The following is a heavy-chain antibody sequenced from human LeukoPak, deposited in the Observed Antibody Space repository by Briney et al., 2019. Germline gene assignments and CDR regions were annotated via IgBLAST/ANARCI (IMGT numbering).Heavy chain of an antibody. CDR3: ARDPGDGGNNY. Sequence: SQTLSLTCTVSGGSISSGSYYWSWIRQPPGKGLEWIGYIYYSGSTNYNPSLKSRVTISVDTSKNQFSLKLSSVTAADTAVYYCARDPGDGGNNYWGQGTLVTVSS. J-gene: IGHJ4*02. CDR2: IYYSGST. V-gene: IGHV4-61*01. D-gene: IGHD4-23*01. CDR1: GGSISSGSYY.